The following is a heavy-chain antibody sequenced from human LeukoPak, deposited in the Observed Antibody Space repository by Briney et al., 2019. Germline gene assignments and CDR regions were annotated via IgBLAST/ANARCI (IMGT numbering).Heavy chain of an antibody. V-gene: IGHV1-2*02. CDR1: GYTFTGYY. J-gene: IGHJ4*02. D-gene: IGHD3-22*01. CDR3: AKTGRTETYYYDRSGYYHDY. CDR2: INPNSGGT. Sequence: GASVKVSCKASGYTFTGYYMHWVRQAPGQGLEWMGWINPNSGGTNYEQKFQGRVTMTRDTSISTAYMELSRLRSDDTAVYYCAKTGRTETYYYDRSGYYHDYWGQGTLVTVSS.